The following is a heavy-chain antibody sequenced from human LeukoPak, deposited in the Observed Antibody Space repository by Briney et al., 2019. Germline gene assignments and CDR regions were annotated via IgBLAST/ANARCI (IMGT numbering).Heavy chain of an antibody. V-gene: IGHV4-59*01. CDR1: GGSFSSYY. CDR3: ARLKATVAIHAYFDY. J-gene: IGHJ4*02. CDR2: IDHGGST. D-gene: IGHD4-17*01. Sequence: SETLSLTCTVSGGSFSSYYWTWIRQPPGKGLEWIGYIDHGGSTNYNPSLRSRVSISSDTSKIQFSLELTSVTAADTAVYYCARLKATVAIHAYFDYWGQGTLVTVSS.